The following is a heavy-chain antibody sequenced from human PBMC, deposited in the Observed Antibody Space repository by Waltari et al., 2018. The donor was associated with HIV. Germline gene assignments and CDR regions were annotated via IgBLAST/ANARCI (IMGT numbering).Heavy chain of an antibody. V-gene: IGHV3-9*01. Sequence: EVQMVESGGGLIQPGRCVRLSCAASGFPFEGYSIHWVGHVPGTCLEWLSCSNCDSRSMDYGDSVTNRLTISRDNAKNALYLQMSSLRADDTAVYYCARDRNKSFYFYGMDVWGQGTTVTVSS. D-gene: IGHD3-16*02. CDR2: SNCDSRSM. J-gene: IGHJ6*02. CDR1: GFPFEGYS. CDR3: ARDRNKSFYFYGMDV.